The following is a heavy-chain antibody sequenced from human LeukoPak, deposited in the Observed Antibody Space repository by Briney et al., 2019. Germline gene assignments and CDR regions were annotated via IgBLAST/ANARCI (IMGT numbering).Heavy chain of an antibody. CDR1: GFTFTSFA. CDR3: TKDPNGDYVGAFDP. CDR2: ITGNHGAT. D-gene: IGHD4-17*01. J-gene: IGHJ5*02. V-gene: IGHV3-23*01. Sequence: PGGSLRLSCAASGFTFTSFAMTWVRQAPGKGLEWVSSITGNHGATYNINSVRGRFTISRDNSQNTLYLQMNSLRAEDTAAYYCTKDPNGDYVGAFDPWGQGTVVTVSS.